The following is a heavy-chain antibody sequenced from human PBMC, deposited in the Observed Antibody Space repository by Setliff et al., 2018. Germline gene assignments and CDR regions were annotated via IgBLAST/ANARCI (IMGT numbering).Heavy chain of an antibody. V-gene: IGHV4-59*08. CDR1: GGSFSTYY. CDR3: ARGRNVAARLLDS. D-gene: IGHD6-6*01. CDR2: VYYSGSTYST. Sequence: SETLSLTCTVSGGSFSTYYWSWIRQAPGKGLEWIGHVYYSGSTYSTYYNPSLKSRITISVDTSMNQFSLRLSSVTAADTAVYYCARGRNVAARLLDSWGQGTLVTVSS. J-gene: IGHJ4*02.